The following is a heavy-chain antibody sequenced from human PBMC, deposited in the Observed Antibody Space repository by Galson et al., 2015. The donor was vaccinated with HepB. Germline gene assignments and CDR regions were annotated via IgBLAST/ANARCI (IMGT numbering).Heavy chain of an antibody. Sequence: SLRLSCAASGFAFSSYAMTWVRQAPGKGLEWVAAISGSGVGTSYADSVKGRFTISRDNSKNTLSLQVNILRIEDAAVYFCAKDRCGSCYVFDCWGLGTLVTVSS. V-gene: IGHV3-23*01. CDR2: ISGSGVGT. J-gene: IGHJ4*02. CDR3: AKDRCGSCYVFDC. D-gene: IGHD2-15*01. CDR1: GFAFSSYA.